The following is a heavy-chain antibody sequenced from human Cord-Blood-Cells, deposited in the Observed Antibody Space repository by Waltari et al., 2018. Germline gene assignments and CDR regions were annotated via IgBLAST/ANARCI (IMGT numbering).Heavy chain of an antibody. CDR3: ARESGLGYSGYDYAFDI. CDR1: GFTFSSYS. CDR2: ISISSSTI. V-gene: IGHV3-48*02. D-gene: IGHD5-12*01. Sequence: EVQLVESGGGLVQPGGSLRLSCAASGFTFSSYSMNWVRQAPGKGLEWVSYISISSSTIYYADSVKGRFTISRDNAKNSLYLQMNSLRDEDTAVYYCARESGLGYSGYDYAFDIWGQGTMVTVSS. J-gene: IGHJ3*02.